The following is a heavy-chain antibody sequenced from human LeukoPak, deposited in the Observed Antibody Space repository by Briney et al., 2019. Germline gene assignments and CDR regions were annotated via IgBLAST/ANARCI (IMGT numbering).Heavy chain of an antibody. Sequence: ASVKVSCKASGYTFTGYYMHWVRQAPGQGLEWMGWINPNSGGTNYAQKFQGRVTMTRDTSISTAYMELSRLRSDDTAVYYCARRGSVRIKQDYYYGMDVWGQGTTVTVSS. CDR2: INPNSGGT. CDR1: GYTFTGYY. D-gene: IGHD5-18*01. J-gene: IGHJ6*02. CDR3: ARRGSVRIKQDYYYGMDV. V-gene: IGHV1-2*02.